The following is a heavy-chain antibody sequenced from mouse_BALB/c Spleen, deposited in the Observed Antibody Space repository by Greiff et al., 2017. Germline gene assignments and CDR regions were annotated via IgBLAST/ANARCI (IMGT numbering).Heavy chain of an antibody. J-gene: IGHJ2*01. D-gene: IGHD1-2*01. CDR1: GYTFTDYA. CDR2: ISTYYGDA. CDR3: ARGDYGYALDY. Sequence: QVQLQQSGAELVRPGVSVKISCKGSGYTFTDYAMHWVKQSHAKSLEWIGVISTYYGDASYNQKFKGKATMTVDKSSSTAYMELARLTSEDSAIYYCARGDYGYALDYWGQGTTLTVSS. V-gene: IGHV1S137*01.